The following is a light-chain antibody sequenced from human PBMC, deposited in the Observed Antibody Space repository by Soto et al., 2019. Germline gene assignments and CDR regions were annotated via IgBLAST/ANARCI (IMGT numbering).Light chain of an antibody. CDR3: SSYTSSSTPYV. V-gene: IGLV2-14*01. J-gene: IGLJ1*01. CDR2: DVT. CDR1: SSDVGGYNY. Sequence: QSALTQPASVSGSPGQSITISCTATSSDVGGYNYVSWYQQHPVKAPKLMIYDVTNRPSGVSDRFSGSKSGNTASLTISGLQAEDEADYYCSSYTSSSTPYVFGTGTKVTVL.